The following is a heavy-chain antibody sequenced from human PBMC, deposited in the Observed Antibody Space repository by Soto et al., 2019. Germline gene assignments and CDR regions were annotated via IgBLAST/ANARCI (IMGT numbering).Heavy chain of an antibody. CDR1: GGSISSYY. CDR2: IYYSGST. CDR3: ARVRWTVAGPGHFDY. D-gene: IGHD6-19*01. V-gene: IGHV4-59*01. J-gene: IGHJ4*02. Sequence: QVQLQESGPGLVKPSETLSLTCTVSGGSISSYYWSWIRQPPGKGLEWIGYIYYSGSTNYNPSLKSRVTISVDTSKNQVSRKLSSVTAADTAVYYCARVRWTVAGPGHFDYWGQGTLVTVSS.